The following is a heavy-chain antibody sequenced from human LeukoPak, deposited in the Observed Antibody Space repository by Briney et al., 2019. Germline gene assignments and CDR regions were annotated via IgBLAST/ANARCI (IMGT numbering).Heavy chain of an antibody. CDR3: ARHPQYYYDSSGLGDAFDI. D-gene: IGHD3-22*01. J-gene: IGHJ3*02. CDR1: GGSFSGYY. Sequence: PSETLSLTCAVYGGSFSGYYRSWIRQPPGKGLEWIGEINHSGSTNYNPSLKSRVTISVDTSKNQFSLKLSSVTAADTAVYYCARHPQYYYDSSGLGDAFDIWGQGTMVTVSS. V-gene: IGHV4-34*01. CDR2: INHSGST.